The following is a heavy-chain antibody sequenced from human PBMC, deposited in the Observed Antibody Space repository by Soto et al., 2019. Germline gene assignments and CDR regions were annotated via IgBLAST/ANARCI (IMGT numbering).Heavy chain of an antibody. J-gene: IGHJ6*02. V-gene: IGHV5-51*01. CDR1: GYSFTSYW. CDR2: IYPGDSDT. D-gene: IGHD3-22*01. CDR3: ARTYYYDSSGYYSSYYYYYYGMDV. Sequence: PGESLKISCKGSGYSFTSYWIVWVRQMPGKGLEWMGIIYPGDSDTRYSPSFQGQVTISADKSISTAYLQWSSLKASDTAMYYCARTYYYDSSGYYSSYYYYYYGMDVWGQGTTVTVSS.